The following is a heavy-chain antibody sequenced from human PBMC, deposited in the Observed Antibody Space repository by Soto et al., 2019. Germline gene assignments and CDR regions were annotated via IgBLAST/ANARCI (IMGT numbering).Heavy chain of an antibody. Sequence: SQXLSLTCAISGDSVSSNSAAWNWIRQSPSRGLEWLGRTYYRSKWYNDYAVSVKSRITINPDTSKNQFSLQLNSVTTEDTAVYYCAREVDIAVAGPFDYWGQGTLVTAPQ. CDR3: AREVDIAVAGPFDY. V-gene: IGHV6-1*01. D-gene: IGHD6-19*01. CDR2: TYYRSKWYN. J-gene: IGHJ4*02. CDR1: GDSVSSNSAA.